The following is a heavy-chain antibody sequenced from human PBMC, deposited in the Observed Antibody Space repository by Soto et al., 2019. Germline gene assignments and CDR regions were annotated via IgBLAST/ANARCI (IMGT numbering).Heavy chain of an antibody. CDR1: GFTVSSNY. CDR3: ARGGYSSGWYGEDALDI. Sequence: GGSLRLSWAASGFTVSSNYMSWVRQAPGKGLEWVSVIYSGGSTYYADSVKGRFTISRDNSKNTLYLQMNSLRAEDTAVYYCARGGYSSGWYGEDALDIWGQGTMVTVSS. J-gene: IGHJ3*02. CDR2: IYSGGST. D-gene: IGHD6-19*01. V-gene: IGHV3-53*01.